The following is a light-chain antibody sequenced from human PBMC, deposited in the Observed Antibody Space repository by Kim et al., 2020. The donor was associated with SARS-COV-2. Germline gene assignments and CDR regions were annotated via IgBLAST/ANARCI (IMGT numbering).Light chain of an antibody. Sequence: VSPGERATLSCRASRSVSSNLAWFQQKPGQAPRLLIYGASTRAAGVPVRFSGSGSGTEFTLTISSLQSEDFAVYYCQQFNNWPLYSFGQGTKLEI. CDR3: QQFNNWPLYS. CDR2: GAS. J-gene: IGKJ2*03. CDR1: RSVSSN. V-gene: IGKV3-15*01.